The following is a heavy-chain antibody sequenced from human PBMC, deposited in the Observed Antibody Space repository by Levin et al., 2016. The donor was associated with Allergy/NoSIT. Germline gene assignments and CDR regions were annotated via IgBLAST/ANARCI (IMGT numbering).Heavy chain of an antibody. J-gene: IGHJ5*02. CDR2: IDINSSPI. V-gene: IGHV3-48*02. CDR3: ARGPPLFDP. Sequence: WIRQPPGKGLEWVAYIDINSSPIYYATSVKGRFTISRDNAKNSLYLQMNSLRDEDTALYYCARGPPLFDPWGQGTLVTVSS.